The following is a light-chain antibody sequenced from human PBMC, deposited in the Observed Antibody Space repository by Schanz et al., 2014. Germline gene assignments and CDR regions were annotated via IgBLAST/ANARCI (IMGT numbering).Light chain of an antibody. CDR3: AAWDDSLKGPV. J-gene: IGLJ3*02. Sequence: QSALTQPPSASGSPGQSVTISCTGTSSDVGGYKYVSWYQQHPGKAPKLMIYDVTKRPSGVPDRFSGSKSGNTASLTISGLQSEDEADYYCAAWDDSLKGPVFGGGTKVTVL. CDR2: DVT. CDR1: SSDVGGYKY. V-gene: IGLV2-8*01.